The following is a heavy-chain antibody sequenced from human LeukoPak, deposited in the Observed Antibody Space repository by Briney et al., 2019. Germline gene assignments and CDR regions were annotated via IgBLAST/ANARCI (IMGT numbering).Heavy chain of an antibody. Sequence: SETLSLTCTVSGGSISSYYWSWIRQPPGKGLEWIGNIYNIGSANYNPSLKSRATISVDTSKNQFSLKLSSVTAADTAVYYCARVGTSIAALGRFDPWGQGTLVTVSS. D-gene: IGHD6-6*01. CDR1: GGSISSYY. CDR3: ARVGTSIAALGRFDP. J-gene: IGHJ5*02. CDR2: IYNIGSA. V-gene: IGHV4-59*01.